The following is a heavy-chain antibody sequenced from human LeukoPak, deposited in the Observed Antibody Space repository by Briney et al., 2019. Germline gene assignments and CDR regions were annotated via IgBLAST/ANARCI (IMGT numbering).Heavy chain of an antibody. CDR3: ARDYSSGWLYYFDY. CDR2: IIPIFGTA. V-gene: IGHV1-69*06. J-gene: IGHJ4*02. CDR1: GGTFISYI. D-gene: IGHD6-19*01. Sequence: SVKVSCKASGGTFISYIITWVRQAPGQGLEWMGGIIPIFGTANYAQKFQGRVTITADKSTSTAYMELSSLRAEDTAVYYCARDYSSGWLYYFDYWGQGTLVTVSS.